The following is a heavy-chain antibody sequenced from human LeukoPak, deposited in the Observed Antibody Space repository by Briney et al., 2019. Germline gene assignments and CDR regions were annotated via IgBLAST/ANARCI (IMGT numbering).Heavy chain of an antibody. J-gene: IGHJ4*02. CDR3: ASPDSSGYYYDY. CDR2: INPNSGGT. CDR1: GYTFTGYY. D-gene: IGHD3-22*01. V-gene: IGHV1-2*02. Sequence: ASVKVSCKASGYTFTGYYMHWVRQAPGQGLERMGWINPNSGGTNYAQKFQGRVTMTRDTSISTAYMELSRLRSDDTAVYYCASPDSSGYYYDYWGQGTLVTVSS.